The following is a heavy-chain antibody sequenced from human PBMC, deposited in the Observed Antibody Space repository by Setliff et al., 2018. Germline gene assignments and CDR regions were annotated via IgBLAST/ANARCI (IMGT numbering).Heavy chain of an antibody. V-gene: IGHV1-18*01. CDR1: GFTFTDYG. Sequence: ASVKVSCKSSGFTFTDYGITWVRQVPGQGLEWMGWINNYNFNTQYARKFQGRVTVTTDTSTTTAYMELRSLRADDTAVYYCARINFYVSSGYYYAPELWGQETTVTVSS. CDR3: ARINFYVSSGYYYAPEL. D-gene: IGHD3-22*01. J-gene: IGHJ4*02. CDR2: INNYNFNT.